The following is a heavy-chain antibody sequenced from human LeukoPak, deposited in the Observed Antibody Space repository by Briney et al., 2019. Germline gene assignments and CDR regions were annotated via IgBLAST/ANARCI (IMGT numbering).Heavy chain of an antibody. CDR2: IDPSDSYT. Sequence: GESLKISCKGSGYSFTSYWISWVRQMPGKGLEWMGRIDPSDSYTTYSPSFQGHVTISGDKSISTAYLQWSSLKAPDTAMYYCATLAEYSSSSDYWGQGTLVTVSS. CDR1: GYSFTSYW. CDR3: ATLAEYSSSSDY. J-gene: IGHJ4*02. V-gene: IGHV5-10-1*01. D-gene: IGHD6-6*01.